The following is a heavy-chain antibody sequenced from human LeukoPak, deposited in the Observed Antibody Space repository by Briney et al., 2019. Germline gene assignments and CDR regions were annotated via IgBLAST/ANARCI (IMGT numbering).Heavy chain of an antibody. CDR3: AIETAKYTSSLDWFDP. Sequence: SETLSLTCTVSGGSISSGSYYWGWIRQPPGRGLEWIGSIYYSGSTYYNPSLKSRVTISVDTSKNQFSLKLTSVTAADTAVYYCAIETAKYTSSLDWFDPWGQGTLVTVSS. J-gene: IGHJ5*02. V-gene: IGHV4-39*02. CDR1: GGSISSGSYY. CDR2: IYYSGST. D-gene: IGHD6-13*01.